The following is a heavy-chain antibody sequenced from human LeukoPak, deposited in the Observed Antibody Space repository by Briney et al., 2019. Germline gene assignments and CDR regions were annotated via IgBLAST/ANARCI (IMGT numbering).Heavy chain of an antibody. V-gene: IGHV4-4*07. CDR1: GGSISSYS. D-gene: IGHD2-15*01. Sequence: PSETLSLTCTVSGGSISSYSWSWIRQPAGKGLEWIGRIYTSGSTRYNPSLTSRVTMSVDTSKNQFSLKLRSVTAADTAVYYCARAVHCSGGSCYFDYWGQGTLVTVSS. CDR3: ARAVHCSGGSCYFDY. J-gene: IGHJ4*02. CDR2: IYTSGST.